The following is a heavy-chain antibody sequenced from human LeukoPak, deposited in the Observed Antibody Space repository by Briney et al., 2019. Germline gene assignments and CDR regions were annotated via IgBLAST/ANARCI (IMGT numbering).Heavy chain of an antibody. Sequence: GRSLRLSCVASGFSLRSYGMNWVRQAPGKGLEWVSYISRSSSTIYYADSVKGRFTISRENAKNSLYLQMNSLRAEDTAVYYCARDDTRYNWNDFGAFDIWGQGTMVTVSS. D-gene: IGHD1-1*01. CDR1: GFSLRSYG. V-gene: IGHV3-48*01. CDR2: ISRSSSTI. J-gene: IGHJ3*02. CDR3: ARDDTRYNWNDFGAFDI.